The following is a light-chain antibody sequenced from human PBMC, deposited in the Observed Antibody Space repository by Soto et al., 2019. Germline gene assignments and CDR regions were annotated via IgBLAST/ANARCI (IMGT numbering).Light chain of an antibody. Sequence: DIQMTQSPSSLSASVGDRVTITCRASQSISSYLNWYQQKPGKVPKLLIYSASNLQSGVPSRFSGSGSGTDFTLTISSLQPEDVETYYGQRTYNAPLTFGGGTKVDIK. CDR3: QRTYNAPLT. CDR1: QSISSY. V-gene: IGKV1-27*01. CDR2: SAS. J-gene: IGKJ4*01.